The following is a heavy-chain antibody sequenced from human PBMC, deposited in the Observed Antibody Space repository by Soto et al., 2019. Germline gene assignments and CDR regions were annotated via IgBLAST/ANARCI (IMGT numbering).Heavy chain of an antibody. CDR1: GYTFTSYG. J-gene: IGHJ4*02. V-gene: IGHV1-18*01. CDR2: ISAYNGNT. Sequence: ASVKVSCKASGYTFTSYGISWVRQAPGQGLEWMGWISAYNGNTNYAQKLQGRVTMTTDTSTSTAYMELRSLRSDDTAVYYCARVIVVVPAAMEDYFDYWGQGTLVTGSS. CDR3: ARVIVVVPAAMEDYFDY. D-gene: IGHD2-2*01.